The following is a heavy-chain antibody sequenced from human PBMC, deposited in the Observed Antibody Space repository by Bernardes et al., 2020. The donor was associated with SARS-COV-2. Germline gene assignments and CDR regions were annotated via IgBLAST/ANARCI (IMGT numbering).Heavy chain of an antibody. D-gene: IGHD6-19*01. J-gene: IGHJ2*01. Sequence: GGSLRLSCEVSGFILSDYWMHWVRQVPGTGLVWVSRISVDGTTTNYADSVKGRFTVSRDKAKNTLYLQMNNLRVEDTAVYYCGKRAVTGSRWYFDLWGRGTLVTVSS. CDR1: GFILSDYW. CDR2: ISVDGTTT. V-gene: IGHV3-74*01. CDR3: GKRAVTGSRWYFDL.